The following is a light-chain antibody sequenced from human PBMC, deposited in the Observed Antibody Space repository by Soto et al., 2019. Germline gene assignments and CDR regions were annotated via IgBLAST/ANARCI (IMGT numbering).Light chain of an antibody. CDR2: GAS. CDR3: QQYNNWPMYT. Sequence: EIVMTQSPATLSVSPGERATLSCRASQSVSSNLAWYKQKPCQAPRLLIYGASTRATGIPARFSGSGSGTEFTLTISSLQSEDFAVYYCQQYNNWPMYTFGQGTKLEIK. V-gene: IGKV3D-15*01. CDR1: QSVSSN. J-gene: IGKJ2*01.